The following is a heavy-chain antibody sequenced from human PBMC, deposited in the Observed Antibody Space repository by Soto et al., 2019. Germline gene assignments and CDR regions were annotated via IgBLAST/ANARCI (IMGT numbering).Heavy chain of an antibody. Sequence: KTSETLSLPCTVSGGSISSYYWSWIRQPPGKALECIGYLYYSGSTNYNPSLKSRVTISVDTSKNQFSLKLSSVTAADTAVYYCARDPRSGSYFFDYWGQGTLVTVSS. CDR1: GGSISSYY. CDR2: LYYSGST. V-gene: IGHV4-59*01. D-gene: IGHD1-26*01. J-gene: IGHJ4*02. CDR3: ARDPRSGSYFFDY.